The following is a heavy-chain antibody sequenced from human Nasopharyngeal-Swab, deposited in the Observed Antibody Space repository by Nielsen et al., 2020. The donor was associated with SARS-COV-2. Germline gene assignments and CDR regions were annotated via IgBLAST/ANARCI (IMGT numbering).Heavy chain of an antibody. V-gene: IGHV3-23*01. CDR2: VSGPANRT. Sequence: WIRQPPGKGLEWVSTVSGPANRTSYADSVKGRFTISRDNSKNTLYLQMNSLRAEDTALYYCAKDGTPDYDFWSTYYRDSYNYYMDVWGKGTTVTVSS. CDR3: AKDGTPDYDFWSTYYRDSYNYYMDV. J-gene: IGHJ6*03. D-gene: IGHD3-3*01.